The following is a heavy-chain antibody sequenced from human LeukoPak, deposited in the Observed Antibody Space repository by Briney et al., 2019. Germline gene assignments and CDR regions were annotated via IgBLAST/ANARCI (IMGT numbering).Heavy chain of an antibody. J-gene: IGHJ5*02. CDR1: GGSISSGDYY. CDR2: IYYSGST. V-gene: IGHV4-30-4*01. D-gene: IGHD5-18*01. CDR3: ARGGIQLWSNWFDP. Sequence: SETLSLTCTVSGGSISSGDYYWSWIRQPPGKGLEWIGYIYYSGSTYYNPSLKSRVTISVDTSKNQFSLKLSSVTAADTAVYYCARGGIQLWSNWFDPRGQGTLVTVSS.